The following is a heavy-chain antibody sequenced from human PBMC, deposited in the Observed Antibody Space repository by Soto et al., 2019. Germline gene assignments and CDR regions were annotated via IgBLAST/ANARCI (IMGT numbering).Heavy chain of an antibody. CDR1: GYSFTSYW. Sequence: ESLQVCCKGSGYSFTSYWITWVRQMPGKGLEWMGRIDPSDSYTNYSPSFQGHVTISADRSISTAYLQWSSLKASDTAMYFCARLGYDTSGYYLDYWGQGTLVTVSS. CDR2: IDPSDSYT. V-gene: IGHV5-10-1*01. J-gene: IGHJ4*02. D-gene: IGHD3-22*01. CDR3: ARLGYDTSGYYLDY.